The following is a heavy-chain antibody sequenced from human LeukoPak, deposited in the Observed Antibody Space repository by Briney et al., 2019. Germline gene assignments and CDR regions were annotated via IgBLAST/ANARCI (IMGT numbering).Heavy chain of an antibody. CDR3: ARLIMVRGVIPTHPSSGDAFDI. D-gene: IGHD3-10*01. V-gene: IGHV1-46*01. CDR2: INPSGGST. CDR1: GYTFTSYY. J-gene: IGHJ3*02. Sequence: GASVKVSCKASGYTFTSYYMHWVRQAPGQGLEWMGIINPSGGSTSYAQKFQGRVTMTRDTSTSTVYMELSSLRSEDTAVYYCARLIMVRGVIPTHPSSGDAFDIWGQGTMVTVSS.